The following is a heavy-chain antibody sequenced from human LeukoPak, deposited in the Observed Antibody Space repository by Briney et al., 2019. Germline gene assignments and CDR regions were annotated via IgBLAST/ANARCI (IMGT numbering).Heavy chain of an antibody. Sequence: ASMKVSCKASGYTFTGYYIHWLRQAPGQGLEWMGWINPNSGGTNYAQKFQDRVTMTRDTSISAVYMELNRLRSDDTAVYYCARDGRDGYNLVHYWGQGTLDTVSS. D-gene: IGHD5-24*01. CDR2: INPNSGGT. CDR1: GYTFTGYY. CDR3: ARDGRDGYNLVHY. J-gene: IGHJ4*02. V-gene: IGHV1-2*02.